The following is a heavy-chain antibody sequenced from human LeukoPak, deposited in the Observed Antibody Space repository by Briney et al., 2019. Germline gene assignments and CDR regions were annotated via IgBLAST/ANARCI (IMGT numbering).Heavy chain of an antibody. V-gene: IGHV4-38-2*01. CDR1: GYSISSGYY. D-gene: IGHD3-16*01. Sequence: PSETLSLTCAVSGYSISSGYYWGWIRQPPGKGLEWIGSIYHSGSTYYNPSLKSRVTISIDTSKNQFSLKLSSVTAADTAVYYCVTFGPSYYFDYWGQGTLVTVSS. CDR2: IYHSGST. J-gene: IGHJ4*02. CDR3: VTFGPSYYFDY.